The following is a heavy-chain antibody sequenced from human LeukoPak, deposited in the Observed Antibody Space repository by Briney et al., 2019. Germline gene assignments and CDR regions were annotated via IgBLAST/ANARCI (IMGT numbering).Heavy chain of an antibody. V-gene: IGHV3-21*01. CDR3: AREYYYDTPRSPGAY. CDR2: ISSSSSYI. Sequence: PGGSLRLSCAASGFTFSSYSMNWVRQAPGKGLEWVSSISSSSSYIYYADSVKGRFTISRDNAKNSLYLQMNSLRAEDTAVYYWAREYYYDTPRSPGAYWGRGTLVTVPS. CDR1: GFTFSSYS. D-gene: IGHD3-22*01. J-gene: IGHJ4*02.